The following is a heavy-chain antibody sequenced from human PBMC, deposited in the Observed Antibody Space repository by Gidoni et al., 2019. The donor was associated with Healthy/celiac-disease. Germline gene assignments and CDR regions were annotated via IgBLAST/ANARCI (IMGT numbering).Heavy chain of an antibody. CDR1: GCSISSSNW. V-gene: IGHV4-4*02. D-gene: IGHD3-3*01. J-gene: IGHJ6*02. Sequence: QVQLQESGPGLVKPSGILSLTCAVSGCSISSSNWWSWVRQPPGKGLEWIGEIYHSGSTNYNPSLKSRVTISVDKSKNQFSLKLSSVTAADTAVYYCASLPYFGVVIPYYYYGMDVWGQGTTVTVSS. CDR3: ASLPYFGVVIPYYYYGMDV. CDR2: IYHSGST.